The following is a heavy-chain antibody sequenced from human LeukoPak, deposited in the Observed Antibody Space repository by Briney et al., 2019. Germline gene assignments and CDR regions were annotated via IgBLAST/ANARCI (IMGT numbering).Heavy chain of an antibody. V-gene: IGHV1-8*03. CDR2: MNPNSGDT. J-gene: IGHJ6*03. D-gene: IGHD3-3*01. CDR3: ARGLYYDFWSGYYQAVYYYYYYYMDV. Sequence: GASVKVSCKASGYTFTSYDINWVRQATGQGLEWMGWMNPNSGDTGYAQKFQGRVTITGNTSISTAYMELSSLRSEDTAVYYCARGLYYDFWSGYYQAVYYYYYYYMDVWGKGTTVTVSS. CDR1: GYTFTSYD.